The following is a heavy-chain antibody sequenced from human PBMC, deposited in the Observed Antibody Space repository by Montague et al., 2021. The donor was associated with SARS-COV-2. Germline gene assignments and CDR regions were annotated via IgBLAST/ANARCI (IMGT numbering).Heavy chain of an antibody. CDR3: ARDRRIGDGGSWGSAPYYFDF. J-gene: IGHJ4*02. V-gene: IGHV4-59*01. CDR1: GNSINTYF. CDR2: ISYSGNT. Sequence: SETLSLTCTVSGNSINTYFWSWIRQPPGKPLEWVGYISYSGNTNYNPSLKSRVTISVDTFKTQFSLNLKSVTAADTAVYYRARDRRIGDGGSWGSAPYYFDFWGQGTLVTVSS. D-gene: IGHD3-10*01.